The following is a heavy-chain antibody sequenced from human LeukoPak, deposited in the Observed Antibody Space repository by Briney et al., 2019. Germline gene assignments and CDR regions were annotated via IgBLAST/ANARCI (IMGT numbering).Heavy chain of an antibody. D-gene: IGHD2-2*01. CDR2: IYRSENT. CDR1: GGSISSSDW. V-gene: IGHV4-4*02. Sequence: PSETLSLTCAVSGGSISSSDWWSWVRQPPGRGLEWIGYIYRSENTNYNPSLKSRVTMSLDKSKNEFSLKLSSVTAADTAVYYCARDPHRSSTNCPFDYWGQGTLVIVSS. J-gene: IGHJ4*02. CDR3: ARDPHRSSTNCPFDY.